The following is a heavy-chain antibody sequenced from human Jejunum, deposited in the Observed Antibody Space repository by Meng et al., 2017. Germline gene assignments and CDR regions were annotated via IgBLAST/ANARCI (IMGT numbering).Heavy chain of an antibody. Sequence: ASVKVSCKASGYTFTNYAIQWVRQAPGQGLEWMGWISAGTANTKYSQKFQGRVTLTRDTSATTAYMELNSLGSEDTAVYYCSRADGSRSYYNGLGDYWGQGTLVTGS. CDR2: ISAGTANT. CDR1: GYTFTNYA. CDR3: SRADGSRSYYNGLGDY. D-gene: IGHD3-10*01. V-gene: IGHV1-3*01. J-gene: IGHJ4*02.